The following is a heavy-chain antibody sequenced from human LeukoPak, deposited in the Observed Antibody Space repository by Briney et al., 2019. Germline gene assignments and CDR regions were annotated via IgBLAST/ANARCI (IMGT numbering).Heavy chain of an antibody. V-gene: IGHV3-48*01. CDR1: GFTFSNYS. Sequence: GGSLRLSCAASGFTFSNYSMNWVRQAPGKGLEWVSYISSSRSTIHYADSVKGRFTISRDNAKKSLYLQMNSLRAEDTAVYYCARDQRYYYDSSGHFDYWGQGTLVTVSS. CDR2: ISSSRSTI. D-gene: IGHD3-22*01. CDR3: ARDQRYYYDSSGHFDY. J-gene: IGHJ4*02.